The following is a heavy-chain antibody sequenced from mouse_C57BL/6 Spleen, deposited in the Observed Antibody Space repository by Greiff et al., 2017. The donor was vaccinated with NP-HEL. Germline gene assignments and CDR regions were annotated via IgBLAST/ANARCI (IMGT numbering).Heavy chain of an antibody. Sequence: VKLQQPGAELVMPGASVKLSCKASGYTFTSYWMHWVKQRPGQGLEWIGEIDPSDSYTNYNQKFKGKSTLTVDKSSSTAYMQLSSLTSEDSAVYYCARSVRIGSPSNWYFDVWGTGTTVTVSS. J-gene: IGHJ1*03. CDR3: ARSVRIGSPSNWYFDV. D-gene: IGHD1-1*01. V-gene: IGHV1-69*01. CDR2: IDPSDSYT. CDR1: GYTFTSYW.